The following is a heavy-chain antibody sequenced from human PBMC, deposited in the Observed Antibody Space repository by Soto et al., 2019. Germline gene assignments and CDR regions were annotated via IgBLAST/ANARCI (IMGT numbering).Heavy chain of an antibody. Sequence: QVQLVQSGAEVKKPGSSVKVSCKASGGTFSSYAISWVRQAPGQGLEWLGGLIPNSGTANYPPKFQGRVTITGDESMSTPYMGLSSLRSADTAVYYCAAEPGALSPCDYCGQGTLVTVA. V-gene: IGHV1-69*12. D-gene: IGHD3-16*02. CDR1: GGTFSSYA. J-gene: IGHJ4*02. CDR2: LIPNSGTA. CDR3: AAEPGALSPCDY.